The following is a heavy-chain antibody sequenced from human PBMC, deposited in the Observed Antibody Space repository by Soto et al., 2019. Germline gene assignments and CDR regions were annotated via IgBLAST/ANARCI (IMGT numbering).Heavy chain of an antibody. V-gene: IGHV3-33*01. J-gene: IGHJ4*02. D-gene: IGHD6-19*01. CDR3: ARCSSGGYYFDY. CDR1: GFTFSSYG. Sequence: QVQLVESGGGVVQPGRSLRLSCAASGFTFSSYGMHWVRQAPGKGLEWVAVIWYDGSNKYYADSVKGRFTISRDNSKNTLYLQMNSLRAEDTAVYYCARCSSGGYYFDYWGQGTLVTVSS. CDR2: IWYDGSNK.